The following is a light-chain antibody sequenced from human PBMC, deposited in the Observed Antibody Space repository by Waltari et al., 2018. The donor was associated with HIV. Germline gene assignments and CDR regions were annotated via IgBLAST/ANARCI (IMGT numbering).Light chain of an antibody. CDR1: SSAVSSYHY. CDR2: EVN. V-gene: IGLV2-14*01. Sequence: QSALTQPASVSGSPGQSISISCTGTSSAVSSYHYVPWHQLHPGKAPKLIIYEVNNRPSGVSNRFSGSKSGNTASLTISGLQAEDEADYYCSSYTTSSTPVVFGGGTKLTVL. CDR3: SSYTTSSTPVV. J-gene: IGLJ2*01.